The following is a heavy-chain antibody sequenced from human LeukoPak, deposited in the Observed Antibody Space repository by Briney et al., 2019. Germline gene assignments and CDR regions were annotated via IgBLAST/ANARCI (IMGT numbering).Heavy chain of an antibody. CDR3: ARIADYSLNWYFDY. Sequence: ASVKVSCKASGYSFTSYGISWVRQAPGRGLEWMGWISAYNGETRYTQKLQGRVTMTTDTSTSTGYMELRSLRSDDTAVYYCARIADYSLNWYFDYWGQGTLVTVSS. V-gene: IGHV1-18*01. J-gene: IGHJ4*02. CDR1: GYSFTSYG. CDR2: ISAYNGET. D-gene: IGHD4-11*01.